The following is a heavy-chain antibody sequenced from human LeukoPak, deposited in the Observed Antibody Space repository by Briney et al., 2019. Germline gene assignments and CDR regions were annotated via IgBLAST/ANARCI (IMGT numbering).Heavy chain of an antibody. J-gene: IGHJ4*02. CDR1: GFTFSSYA. V-gene: IGHV3-23*01. Sequence: PGGSLRLSCAASGFTFSSYAMSWVRQAPGKGLEWVSAISGSGGSTYYADSVKGRFTISRDNSKNILYLQMNSLRAEDTATYYCADSNYWYPDDYWGQGTLVTVSS. CDR3: ADSNYWYPDDY. D-gene: IGHD4-11*01. CDR2: ISGSGGST.